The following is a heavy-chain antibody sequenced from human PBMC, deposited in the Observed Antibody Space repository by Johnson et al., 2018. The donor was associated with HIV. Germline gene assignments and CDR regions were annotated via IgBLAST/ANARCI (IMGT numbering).Heavy chain of an antibody. CDR2: ISYDGSNK. Sequence: QVQLVESGGGVVQPGRSLRLSCAASGFTFSSYAMHWVRRAPGKGLEWVAVISYDGSNKYYADSVKGRFTISRDKAKNTLHLQMNSLRAEDTAVYYCAREWGIITFGGVIPRNAFDIWGQGTMVTVSS. J-gene: IGHJ3*02. CDR1: GFTFSSYA. CDR3: AREWGIITFGGVIPRNAFDI. V-gene: IGHV3-30-3*01. D-gene: IGHD3-16*01.